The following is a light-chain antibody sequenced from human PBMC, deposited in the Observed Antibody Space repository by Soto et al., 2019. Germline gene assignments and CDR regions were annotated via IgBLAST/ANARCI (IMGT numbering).Light chain of an antibody. J-gene: IGLJ3*02. Sequence: QSALTQPPSASGSLGQSVTISCTGTSSDIGDYNYVSWYQQHAGKAPKVMIYEVSQRPSGVPDRFSGSKSGNTASLTVSGLQAEDEADYYCGSYVGSKSFVFGGGPKVTVL. CDR3: GSYVGSKSFV. CDR1: SSDIGDYNY. CDR2: EVS. V-gene: IGLV2-8*01.